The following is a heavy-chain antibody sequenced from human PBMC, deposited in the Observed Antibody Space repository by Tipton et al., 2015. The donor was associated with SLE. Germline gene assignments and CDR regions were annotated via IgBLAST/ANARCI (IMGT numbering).Heavy chain of an antibody. V-gene: IGHV4-59*12. D-gene: IGHD2-21*01. CDR1: GGSFSGYY. Sequence: TLSLTCAVYGGSFSGYYWSWIRQPPGKGLEWIGYIYYSGSTNYNPSLKSRVTISVDTSKNQFSLKLSSVTAADTAVYYCARLVGYSHPWGQGTLVTVSS. CDR3: ARLVGYSHP. CDR2: IYYSGST. J-gene: IGHJ5*02.